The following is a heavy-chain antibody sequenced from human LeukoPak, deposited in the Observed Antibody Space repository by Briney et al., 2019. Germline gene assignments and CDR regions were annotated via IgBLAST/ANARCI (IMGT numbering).Heavy chain of an antibody. CDR1: GFTFRDYY. CDR3: ARAFNDGFDI. CDR2: ISSSGSGI. J-gene: IGHJ3*02. Sequence: KPGGSLRLSCAASGFTFRDYYMTWIRQAPGKGLEWVSYISSSGSGIYNADSVKGRFTISRDNAKNSLYLQMNSPRAEDTAVYYCARAFNDGFDIWGQGTVVTVSS. V-gene: IGHV3-11*04.